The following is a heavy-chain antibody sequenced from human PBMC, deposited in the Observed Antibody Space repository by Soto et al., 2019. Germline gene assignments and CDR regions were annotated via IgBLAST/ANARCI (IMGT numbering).Heavy chain of an antibody. J-gene: IGHJ4*02. CDR2: IDYSGST. CDR3: ARDRDSSGYYSGLDY. V-gene: IGHV4-61*01. Sequence: SETLSLTCTVSGGSVSSDNYYWNWIRQTPGEGLEWIGYIDYSGSTDYNPSLKSRVTISMDTSKNQFSLKLSSVTAADTAVYYCARDRDSSGYYSGLDYWGQGILVTVSS. D-gene: IGHD3-22*01. CDR1: GGSVSSDNYY.